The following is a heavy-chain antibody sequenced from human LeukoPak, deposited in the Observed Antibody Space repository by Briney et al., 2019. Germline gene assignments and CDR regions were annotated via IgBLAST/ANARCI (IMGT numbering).Heavy chain of an antibody. D-gene: IGHD3-22*01. CDR1: GGSISSYY. CDR2: IYYSGST. J-gene: IGHJ3*02. Sequence: SETLSLTCTVSGGSISSYYWSWIRQPPGKGLVWIGYIYYSGSTNYNPSLKSRVTMSVDTSKNQFSLKLSSVTAADTAEYYCARDKDYFDSGGAFDIWGQGTMVTVSS. CDR3: ARDKDYFDSGGAFDI. V-gene: IGHV4-59*01.